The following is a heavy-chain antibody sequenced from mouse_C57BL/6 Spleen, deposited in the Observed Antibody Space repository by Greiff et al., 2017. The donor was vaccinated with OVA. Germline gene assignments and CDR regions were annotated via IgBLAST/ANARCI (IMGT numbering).Heavy chain of an antibody. CDR2: ISRGSSTI. D-gene: IGHD2-5*01. Sequence: EVQVVESGGGLVKPGGSLKLSCAASGFTFSDYGMHWVRQAPEQGLEWVAYISRGSSTIYYADTLKGRFTISRDNAKNTLFLQMTSLRSEDTAMYYCARPPYCSNYWAWFAYWGQGTLVTVSA. CDR3: ARPPYCSNYWAWFAY. CDR1: GFTFSDYG. J-gene: IGHJ3*01. V-gene: IGHV5-17*01.